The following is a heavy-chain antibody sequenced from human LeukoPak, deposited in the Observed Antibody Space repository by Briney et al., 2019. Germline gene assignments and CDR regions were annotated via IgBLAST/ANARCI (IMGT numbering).Heavy chain of an antibody. CDR1: GYTFTGYY. V-gene: IGHV1-2*02. CDR2: INPNSGGT. Sequence: ASVKVSCKASGYTFTGYYMHWVRQAPGQGLEWMGWINPNSGGTNYAQKFQGRVTMTRDTSISTAYMELSRLRSDDTAVYYCARGYSSGWYGVNFGYWGQGTLVTVSS. CDR3: ARGYSSGWYGVNFGY. D-gene: IGHD6-19*01. J-gene: IGHJ4*02.